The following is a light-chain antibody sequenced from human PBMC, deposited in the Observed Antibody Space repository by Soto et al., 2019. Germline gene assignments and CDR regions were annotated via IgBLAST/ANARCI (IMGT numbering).Light chain of an antibody. CDR1: QSINSR. CDR2: DAS. CDR3: QQCNSYSIT. Sequence: DIQMTQSPSTLSASVGDRVTITCRASQSINSRLAWYQQKPGKAPELLISDASSLESGVPSRFSGSGSGTEFSLTISSLQPDDFATYYCQQCNSYSITFGQGTRLEMK. V-gene: IGKV1-5*01. J-gene: IGKJ5*01.